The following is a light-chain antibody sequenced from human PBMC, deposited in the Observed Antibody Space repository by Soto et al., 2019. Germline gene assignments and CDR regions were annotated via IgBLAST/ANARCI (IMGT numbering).Light chain of an antibody. J-gene: IGKJ1*01. V-gene: IGKV3-15*01. Sequence: EIVMTQSPATLSVSPGERATLSCGASQSVSTNLAWYQQKPGQAPRLLIYGASTRATGIPARFSGSGSGTEFTLTISSLQSEDFAVYYCQQYNKWPQTFGQGTKVEIK. CDR1: QSVSTN. CDR2: GAS. CDR3: QQYNKWPQT.